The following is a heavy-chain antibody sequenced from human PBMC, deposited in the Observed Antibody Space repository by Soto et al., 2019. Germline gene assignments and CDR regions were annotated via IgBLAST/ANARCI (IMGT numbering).Heavy chain of an antibody. J-gene: IGHJ4*02. V-gene: IGHV3-15*01. D-gene: IGHD3-9*01. CDR3: TTGIYYDILTGYHNVDY. CDR1: GFNLGHPW. CDR2: IKSKTDGGTA. Sequence: GGSLRLSCVASGFNLGHPWMTWVRQAAGKGLEWVGRIKSKTDGGTADYAAPVKGRATISRDDSKNTVYLQMNSLKTEDTAVYYCTTGIYYDILTGYHNVDYWGQGALVTVSS.